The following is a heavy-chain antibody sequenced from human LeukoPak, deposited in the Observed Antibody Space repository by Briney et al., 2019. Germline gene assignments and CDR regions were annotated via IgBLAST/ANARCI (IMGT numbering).Heavy chain of an antibody. D-gene: IGHD3-22*01. CDR2: INPNSGGT. V-gene: IGHV1-2*02. Sequence: ASVKVSCKASGYTFTGYYMHWVRQAPGQGLEWMGWINPNSGGTNYAQKFQGRVTMTRDTSISTAYMELSRLRSDDTAVYYCARDVSWEEYYYDSSGYAFDIWGQGTMVTVSS. J-gene: IGHJ3*02. CDR3: ARDVSWEEYYYDSSGYAFDI. CDR1: GYTFTGYY.